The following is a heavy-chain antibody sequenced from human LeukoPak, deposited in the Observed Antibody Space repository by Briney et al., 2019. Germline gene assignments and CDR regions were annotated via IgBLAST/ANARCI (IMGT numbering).Heavy chain of an antibody. CDR3: SSPYCSSGSCYPGY. J-gene: IGHJ4*02. V-gene: IGHV3-73*01. CDR2: IRNKANNYAT. CDR1: GFTFSGSA. Sequence: GGSLRLSCAASGFTFSGSAMHWVRQASGKGLEWVGRIRNKANNYATAYAASVKGRFTISRDDSKNTAYLQMNSLKTEDTAVYYCSSPYCSSGSCYPGYWGQGTLVTVSS. D-gene: IGHD2-15*01.